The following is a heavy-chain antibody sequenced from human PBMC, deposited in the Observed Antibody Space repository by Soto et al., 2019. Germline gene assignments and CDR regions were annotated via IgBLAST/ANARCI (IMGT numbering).Heavy chain of an antibody. CDR2: IKSKTDGGTT. Sequence: GWSLRLSCAASVFTFINAWMSWVRQAPGKGLEWVGRIKSKTDGGTTDYAAPVKGRFTISRDDSKNTLYLQMNSLKTEDTAVYYCTTLRCSGGSCYSMQYCFDYWGQGTLVTVYS. D-gene: IGHD2-15*01. V-gene: IGHV3-15*01. J-gene: IGHJ4*02. CDR3: TTLRCSGGSCYSMQYCFDY. CDR1: VFTFINAW.